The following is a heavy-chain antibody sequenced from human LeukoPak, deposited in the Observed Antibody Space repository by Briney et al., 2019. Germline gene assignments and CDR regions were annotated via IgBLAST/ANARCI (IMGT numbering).Heavy chain of an antibody. CDR3: ARGADSSGYYSIFYFDY. V-gene: IGHV4-59*01. CDR1: GGSISSYY. J-gene: IGHJ4*02. CDR2: IYYSGGT. Sequence: PSETLPLTCTVSGGSISSYYWNWIRQPPGKGLEWIGYIYYSGGTNYNPSLKSRVTISVDTSKNQFSLKLSSVTAADTAVYYCARGADSSGYYSIFYFDYWGQGTLVTVSS. D-gene: IGHD3-22*01.